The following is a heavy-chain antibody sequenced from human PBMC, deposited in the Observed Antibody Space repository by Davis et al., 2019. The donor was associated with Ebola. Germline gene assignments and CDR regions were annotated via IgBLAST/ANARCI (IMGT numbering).Heavy chain of an antibody. CDR3: AKDGEWELLLFDY. V-gene: IGHV3-23*01. CDR1: GFTFSSYA. J-gene: IGHJ4*02. CDR2: ISGSGGST. Sequence: GESLKISCAASGFTFSSYAMSWVRQAPGKGLEWVSAISGSGGSTYYADSVKGRFTISRDNSKNTLYLQINSLRAEDTAVYYCAKDGEWELLLFDYWGQGTLVTVSS. D-gene: IGHD1-26*01.